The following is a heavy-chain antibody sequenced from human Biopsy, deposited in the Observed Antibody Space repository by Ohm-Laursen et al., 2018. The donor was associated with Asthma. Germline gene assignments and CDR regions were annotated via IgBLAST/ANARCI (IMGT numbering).Heavy chain of an antibody. V-gene: IGHV1-18*01. J-gene: IGHJ6*02. CDR2: ISVYNSNT. CDR3: ARAVDYSHYYGIDV. Sequence: ASVKVSCKTSGYTFNSAGITWVRQAPGQGLEWMGWISVYNSNTKVAQKLQDRVTMITDTSTSTAYMELRSLRTDDTAVYFCARAVDYSHYYGIDVWGQGTTVTVS. CDR1: GYTFNSAG. D-gene: IGHD3-10*01.